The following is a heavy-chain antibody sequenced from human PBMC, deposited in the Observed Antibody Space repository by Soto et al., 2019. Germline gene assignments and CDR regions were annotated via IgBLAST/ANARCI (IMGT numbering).Heavy chain of an antibody. CDR2: IYYSGST. V-gene: IGHV4-61*01. Sequence: QVQLQESGPGLVKPSETLSLTCTVSGGSVSSGSYYWSWIRQPPGKGLEWIGYIYYSGSTNYNPSHKSRVTISVDTSKNQFSLKQSSVTAADTAVYYCAREGCSGGSCYSRGGRGLDYWGQGTLVTVSS. CDR3: AREGCSGGSCYSRGGRGLDY. CDR1: GGSVSSGSYY. D-gene: IGHD2-15*01. J-gene: IGHJ4*01.